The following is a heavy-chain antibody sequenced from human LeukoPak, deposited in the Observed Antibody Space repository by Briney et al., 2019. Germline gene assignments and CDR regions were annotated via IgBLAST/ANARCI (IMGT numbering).Heavy chain of an antibody. V-gene: IGHV3-64*01. Sequence: GGSLRLSCAASGFTFSSYAMHWVRQAPGKGLEYVSDISSNGGSTYYANSVKGRFTISRDNSKSTLYLQMGSLGAEDMAVYYCARRYYYGTSGYSYAYYLDYWGQGTLVTVSS. J-gene: IGHJ4*02. CDR1: GFTFSSYA. CDR3: ARRYYYGTSGYSYAYYLDY. D-gene: IGHD3-22*01. CDR2: ISSNGGST.